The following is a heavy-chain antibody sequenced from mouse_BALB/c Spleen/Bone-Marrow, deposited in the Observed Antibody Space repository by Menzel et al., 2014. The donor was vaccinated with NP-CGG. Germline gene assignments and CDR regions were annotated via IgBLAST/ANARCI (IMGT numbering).Heavy chain of an antibody. Sequence: VQLQQSGAELVKPGVSVKLSCKASGYTFTNYYMYWVKPRPGQDLEWIGEINPSNGGTNFNEKFKSKATLTVDKSSSTAYMKLSSLTSEDSAVYYCTTLGRFAYWGQVLWSLSLQ. J-gene: IGHJ3*01. CDR2: INPSNGGT. CDR1: GYTFTNYY. CDR3: TTLGRFAY. V-gene: IGHV1S81*02. D-gene: IGHD4-1*01.